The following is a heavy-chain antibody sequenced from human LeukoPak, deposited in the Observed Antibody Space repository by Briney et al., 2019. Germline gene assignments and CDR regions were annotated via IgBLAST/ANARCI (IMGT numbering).Heavy chain of an antibody. CDR1: GSNFSNYW. CDR3: ARRLWFGDQEVFDV. V-gene: IGHV5-51*01. Sequence: GESLKISCKGSGSNFSNYWIGWVRQLPGKGLEWMGIIYPGDSNTRSSPSFQGQVTISADKSIATAFLQWSSLKASDTAVYYCARRLWFGDQEVFDVWGQGTMVTVSS. D-gene: IGHD3-10*01. J-gene: IGHJ3*01. CDR2: IYPGDSNT.